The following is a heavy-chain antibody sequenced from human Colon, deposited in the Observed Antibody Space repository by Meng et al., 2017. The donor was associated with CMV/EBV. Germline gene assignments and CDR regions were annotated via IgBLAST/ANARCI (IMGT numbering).Heavy chain of an antibody. CDR2: INPNSGGT. CDR1: GYTFTGYY. V-gene: IGHV1-2*02. J-gene: IGHJ5*02. D-gene: IGHD3-10*01. CDR3: ARGGGYYYGSGSLIDP. Sequence: ASVKVSCKASGYTFTGYYMHWVRQAPGQGLEWMGWINPNSGGTNYAQKCQGRVTMTRDTSISTAYMELSRLRSDDTAVYYCARGGGYYYGSGSLIDPWGQGTLVTVSS.